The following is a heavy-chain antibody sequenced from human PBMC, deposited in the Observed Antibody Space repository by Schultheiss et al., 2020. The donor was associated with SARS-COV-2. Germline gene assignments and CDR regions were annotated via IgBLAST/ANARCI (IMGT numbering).Heavy chain of an antibody. J-gene: IGHJ4*02. CDR1: GGSMDSYY. CDR2: IYYSGST. D-gene: IGHD6-6*01. Sequence: SETLSLTCNVSGGSMDSYYWSWIRQPPGKELEWIGYIYYSGSTNYNPSLKSRVTISVDTSKNQFSLKLSSVTAADTAVYYCARRWVGEQLVRYWGQGTLVTVSS. V-gene: IGHV4-59*08. CDR3: ARRWVGEQLVRY.